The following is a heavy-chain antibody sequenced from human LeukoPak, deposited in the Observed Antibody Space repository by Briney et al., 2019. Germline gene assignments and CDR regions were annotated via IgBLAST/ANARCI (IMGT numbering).Heavy chain of an antibody. CDR2: IYYSGRT. CDR1: GVSISSYY. V-gene: IGHV4-59*01. Sequence: SETLSLTCTVYGVSISSYYWSWIRQPPGKGLEWLGNIYYSGRTNYNPSLKSRVPISVDTSKTQFSLKLSSVTAADTAVYYCARVCSGSYHTPAYWGQGTLVTVSS. J-gene: IGHJ4*02. D-gene: IGHD3-10*02. CDR3: ARVCSGSYHTPAY.